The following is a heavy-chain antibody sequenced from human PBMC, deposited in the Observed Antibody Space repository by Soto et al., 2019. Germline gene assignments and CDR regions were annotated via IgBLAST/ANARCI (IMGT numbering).Heavy chain of an antibody. CDR1: GFTFSSYS. D-gene: IGHD3-3*01. CDR3: ARLTIFGAVYYYGMDV. J-gene: IGHJ6*02. V-gene: IGHV3-74*01. Sequence: GSLRLSCAASGFTFSSYSMHWVRQAPGKGLVWVSRINSDGSSTSYADSVKGRFTISRDNAKNTLYLQMNSLRAKDTAVYYCARLTIFGAVYYYGMDVWGHGTTVTLSS. CDR2: INSDGSST.